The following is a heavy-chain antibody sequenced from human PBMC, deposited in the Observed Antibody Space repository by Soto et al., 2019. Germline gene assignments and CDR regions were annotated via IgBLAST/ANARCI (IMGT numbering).Heavy chain of an antibody. CDR2: IDSSSTVI. D-gene: IGHD3-9*01. J-gene: IGHJ3*02. V-gene: IGHV3-48*02. CDR3: VRDRDWAFDI. CDR1: GLTFRSHS. Sequence: GGSLRLSCVVSGLTFRSHSMNWVRQAPGKRLEWLSYIDSSSTVIYYADSVKGRFSISRDDARNSVYLQLNSIRDEDTAVYHCVRDRDWAFDIWGQGTMVTVSS.